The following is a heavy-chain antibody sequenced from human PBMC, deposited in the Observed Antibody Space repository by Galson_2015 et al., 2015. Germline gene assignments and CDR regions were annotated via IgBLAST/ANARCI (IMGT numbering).Heavy chain of an antibody. CDR3: ARVLITGTTYGRAFDI. CDR1: GFTFSSYG. V-gene: IGHV3-33*01. CDR2: IWYDGSNK. D-gene: IGHD1-7*01. Sequence: SLRLSCAASGFTFSSYGMHRVRQAPGKGLEWVAVIWYDGSNKYYADSVKGRFTISRDNSKNTLYLQMNSLRAEDTAVYYCARVLITGTTYGRAFDIWGQGTMVTVSS. J-gene: IGHJ3*02.